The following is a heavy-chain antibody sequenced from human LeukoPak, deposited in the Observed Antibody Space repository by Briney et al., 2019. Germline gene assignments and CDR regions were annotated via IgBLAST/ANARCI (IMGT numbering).Heavy chain of an antibody. D-gene: IGHD2-15*01. CDR1: GFTFSSYG. Sequence: QTGGSLRLSCAASGFTFSSYGMHWVRQAPGKGLEWVAVISYDGSNKYYADSVKGRFTISRDNSKNTLYLQMNSLRAEDTAVYYCAKDRKVARGYCSGGSCFDWYFDLWGRGTLVTVSS. CDR3: AKDRKVARGYCSGGSCFDWYFDL. CDR2: ISYDGSNK. V-gene: IGHV3-30*18. J-gene: IGHJ2*01.